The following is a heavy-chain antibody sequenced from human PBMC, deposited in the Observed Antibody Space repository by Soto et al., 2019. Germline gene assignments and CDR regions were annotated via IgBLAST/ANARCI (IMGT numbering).Heavy chain of an antibody. CDR1: GDPITSGGFY. Sequence: SETLSLTCTLSGDPITSGGFYWTWIRQHPAKGLEWIGYIYYTGVTYYSPSLKSRATISVDTSKNQFSLNLSSVTAADTAMYYCARDLRGRRSGRFDPWGQGTLVTVSS. CDR3: ARDLRGRRSGRFDP. J-gene: IGHJ5*02. CDR2: IYYTGVT. V-gene: IGHV4-31*03. D-gene: IGHD3-10*01.